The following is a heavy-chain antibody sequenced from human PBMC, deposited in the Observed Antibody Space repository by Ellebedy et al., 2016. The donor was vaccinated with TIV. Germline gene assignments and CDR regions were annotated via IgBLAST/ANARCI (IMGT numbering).Heavy chain of an antibody. CDR3: ARAALEWPPYALDV. CDR2: INPSRGST. Sequence: AASVKVSCKASGYTFTNYYIHWVRQAPGQGLEWMGIINPSRGSTTYEQKLQGRVTMTRDTSTSTVYMELSSLRSEDAAVYYCARAALEWPPYALDVWGQGTTVTVSS. CDR1: GYTFTNYY. V-gene: IGHV1-46*04. J-gene: IGHJ6*02. D-gene: IGHD3-3*01.